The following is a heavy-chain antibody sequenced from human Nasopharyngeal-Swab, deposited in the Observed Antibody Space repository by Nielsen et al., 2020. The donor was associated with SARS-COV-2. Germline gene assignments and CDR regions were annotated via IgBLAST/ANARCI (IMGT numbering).Heavy chain of an antibody. CDR2: ISGASYYK. V-gene: IGHV3-21*01. Sequence: GGSLRLSCTGSGFTFSDYSMNWVRQAPGKGLEWVSGISGASYYKTYADSVRGRFTISRDNANNSLYLQINSLRAEDTAVYYCARVAGITIFTDTTFDYWGQGTLVTVSS. CDR3: ARVAGITIFTDTTFDY. CDR1: GFTFSDYS. D-gene: IGHD3-9*01. J-gene: IGHJ4*02.